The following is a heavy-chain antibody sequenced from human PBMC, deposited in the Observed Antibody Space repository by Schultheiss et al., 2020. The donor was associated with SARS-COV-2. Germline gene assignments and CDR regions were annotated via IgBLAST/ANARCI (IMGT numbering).Heavy chain of an antibody. D-gene: IGHD3-10*01. CDR2: ISSSSSYI. Sequence: GSLRLSCAASGFTFSGSAMHWVRQAPGKGLEWVSSISSSSSYIYYADSVKGRFTISRDNAKNSLYLQMTSLRVEDMAVYYCAKGRGVDYWGQGTLVTVSS. V-gene: IGHV3-21*01. CDR1: GFTFSGSA. J-gene: IGHJ4*02. CDR3: AKGRGVDY.